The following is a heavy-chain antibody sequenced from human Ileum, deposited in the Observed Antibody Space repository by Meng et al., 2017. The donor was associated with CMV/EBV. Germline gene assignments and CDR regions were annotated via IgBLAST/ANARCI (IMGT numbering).Heavy chain of an antibody. J-gene: IGHJ6*02. CDR1: GFTFDDYG. D-gene: IGHD2-2*01. Sequence: SLKISCAASGFTFDDYGMHWVRQAPGKGLEWVAAISWNSYSVTYADSVRGRFTISRDNTKNSLYLQMNSLRAEDTALYYCAKAGCSSTCCHYFGLDAWGQGTTVTVSS. CDR3: AKAGCSSTCCHYFGLDA. CDR2: ISWNSYSV. V-gene: IGHV3-9*01.